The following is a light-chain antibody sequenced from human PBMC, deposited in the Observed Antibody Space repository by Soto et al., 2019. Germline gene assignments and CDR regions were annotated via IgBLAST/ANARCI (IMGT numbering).Light chain of an antibody. J-gene: IGKJ1*01. CDR3: QQYYSYPQT. Sequence: AIRMTQSPSSLSASTGDRVTITCRASQGISSYLAWYQQKPGKASKLLIYAASTLQGVVPSRFSGSGSGTDFTLTISCLQSEDFATYDSQQYYSYPQTFGQGTKVEIK. CDR2: AAS. CDR1: QGISSY. V-gene: IGKV1-8*01.